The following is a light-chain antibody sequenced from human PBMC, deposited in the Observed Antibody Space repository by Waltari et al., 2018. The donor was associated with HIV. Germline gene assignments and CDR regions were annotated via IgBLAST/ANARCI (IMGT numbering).Light chain of an antibody. Sequence: QSALPQPAPVSGSPGQPIHLPCTGTSRDVGYFCLVSWYQQHPGKAPKLMIYEGNKRPSGISNRFSVSKSGNTASLTISGLQAEDEADYYCCSYATSSTLVFGGGTNLTVL. CDR1: SRDVGYFCL. CDR3: CSYATSSTLV. J-gene: IGLJ2*01. CDR2: EGN. V-gene: IGLV2-23*01.